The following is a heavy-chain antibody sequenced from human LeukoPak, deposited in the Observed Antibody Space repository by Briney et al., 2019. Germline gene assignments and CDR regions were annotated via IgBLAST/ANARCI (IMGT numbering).Heavy chain of an antibody. CDR2: IYYSGST. D-gene: IGHD1-26*01. CDR3: ARVGGSYYNYYYYMDV. Sequence: SETLSLTCTVSGGSISSSSNYWGWIRQPTGKGQEWIGSIYYSGSTYYHPSLKSRVTISEDTSKNQFSLKLSSVTTADTAVYYCARVGGSYYNYYYYMDVWGKGTTVTISS. CDR1: GGSISSSSNY. J-gene: IGHJ6*03. V-gene: IGHV4-39*07.